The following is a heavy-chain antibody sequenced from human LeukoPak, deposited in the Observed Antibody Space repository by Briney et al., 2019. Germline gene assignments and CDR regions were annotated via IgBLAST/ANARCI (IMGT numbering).Heavy chain of an antibody. D-gene: IGHD3-3*01. CDR2: ISSSSYI. CDR1: GFTFSSYS. Sequence: GSLRLSCAASGFTFSSYSMNWVRQAPGKGLEWVSSISSSSYIYYADSVKGRFTISRDNAKNSLYLQMNSLRAEDTAVYYCARDANYDFWSGYYGVHFDYWGQGTLVTVSS. CDR3: ARDANYDFWSGYYGVHFDY. V-gene: IGHV3-21*01. J-gene: IGHJ4*02.